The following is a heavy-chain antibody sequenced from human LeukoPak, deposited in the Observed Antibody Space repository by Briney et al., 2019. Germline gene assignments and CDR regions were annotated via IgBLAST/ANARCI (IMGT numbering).Heavy chain of an antibody. CDR3: ASGSLGDGYGVGDYYQYMDV. Sequence: SVKVSCKASGGTFNSYAISWVRQAPGQGLEWMGGIMPLFGTANYAQEFQGRVTFTTDESASTAYMEVSRLRSEDTAVYYCASGSLGDGYGVGDYYQYMDVWGKGTTVTVSS. V-gene: IGHV1-69*05. J-gene: IGHJ6*03. CDR1: GGTFNSYA. D-gene: IGHD5-24*01. CDR2: IMPLFGTA.